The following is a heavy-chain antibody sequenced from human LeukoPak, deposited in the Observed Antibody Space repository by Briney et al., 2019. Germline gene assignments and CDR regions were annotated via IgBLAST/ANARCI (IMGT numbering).Heavy chain of an antibody. Sequence: ASVKVSCKASGYTFTSYYMHWVRQHPAQGLEWMGIINPGDGGTSYAQKFQGRVTMTRDTSTSTVYMELSSLRSEDTAVYYCARDYRGSYDPFDYWGQGTLVTVSS. CDR2: INPGDGGT. D-gene: IGHD1-26*01. CDR1: GYTFTSYY. CDR3: ARDYRGSYDPFDY. V-gene: IGHV1-46*01. J-gene: IGHJ4*02.